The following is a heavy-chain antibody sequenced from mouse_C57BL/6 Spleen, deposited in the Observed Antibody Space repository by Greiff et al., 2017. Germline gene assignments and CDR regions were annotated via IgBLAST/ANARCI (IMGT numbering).Heavy chain of an antibody. V-gene: IGHV1-18*01. CDR3: ARATARYFDV. Sequence: VQLQQSGPELVKPGASVKIPCKASGYTFTDYNMDWVKQSHGKSLEWIGDINPNNGGTIYNQKFKGKATLTVDKSSSTRYMELRGLTSENTAVYCCARATARYFDVWGTGTTVTVSS. J-gene: IGHJ1*03. D-gene: IGHD1-2*01. CDR2: INPNNGGT. CDR1: GYTFTDYN.